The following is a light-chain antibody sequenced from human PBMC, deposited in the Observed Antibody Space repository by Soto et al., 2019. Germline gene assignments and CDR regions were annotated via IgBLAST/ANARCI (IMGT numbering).Light chain of an antibody. V-gene: IGKV3-20*01. CDR3: QQYGGSPMHT. Sequence: DIVMTQSPGTLSLSPGERATLSCRASQSVSSSYLAWYQQKPGQAPRLLIYGASSRATGIPDRFSGSGSGTDFTLTISRLEPEDFAVYYCQQYGGSPMHTFGQGTKLEIK. J-gene: IGKJ2*01. CDR1: QSVSSSY. CDR2: GAS.